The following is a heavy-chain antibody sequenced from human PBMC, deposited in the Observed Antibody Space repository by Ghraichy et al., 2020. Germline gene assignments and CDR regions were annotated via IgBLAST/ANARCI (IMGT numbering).Heavy chain of an antibody. CDR2: IYSGGST. D-gene: IGHD5-24*01. J-gene: IGHJ3*02. Sequence: GESLNISCAASGFTVSSNYMSWVRQAPGKGLEWVSVIYSGGSTYYADSVKGRFTISRDNSKNTLYLQMNSLRAEDTAVYYCASRIARDGYNYDAFDIWGQGTMVTVSS. CDR3: ASRIARDGYNYDAFDI. CDR1: GFTVSSNY. V-gene: IGHV3-53*01.